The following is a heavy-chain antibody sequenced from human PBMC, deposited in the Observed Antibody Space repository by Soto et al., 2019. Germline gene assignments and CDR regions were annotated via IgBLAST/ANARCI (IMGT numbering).Heavy chain of an antibody. CDR1: GYSISSGYY. CDR3: ARDPPPYYDFWSGYYYYGMDV. CDR2: IYHSGST. D-gene: IGHD3-3*01. V-gene: IGHV4-38-2*02. J-gene: IGHJ6*02. Sequence: LPLTCALSGYSISSGYYWGWIRQPTGKGLEWIGSIYHSGSTYYNPSLKSRATISVDTSKNQFSLKLSSVTAAETAVYYCARDPPPYYDFWSGYYYYGMDVWGQGTTVTV.